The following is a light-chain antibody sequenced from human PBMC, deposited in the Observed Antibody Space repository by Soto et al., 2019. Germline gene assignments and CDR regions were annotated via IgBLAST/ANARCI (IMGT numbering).Light chain of an antibody. Sequence: DIVMTQSPDSLAVSLGERATINCKSSQSVLYSSNNKNYLAWYQQKPGQPPNLLIYWAFTRESGVPDRFSGSGSGTNFTLTISSLQAEDVAVYYCQQYYNTPWTFGQGTKVDIK. V-gene: IGKV4-1*01. J-gene: IGKJ1*01. CDR1: QSVLYSSNNKNY. CDR3: QQYYNTPWT. CDR2: WAF.